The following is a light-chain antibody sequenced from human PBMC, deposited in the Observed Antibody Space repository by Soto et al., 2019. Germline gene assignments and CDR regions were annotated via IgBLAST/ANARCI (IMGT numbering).Light chain of an antibody. CDR1: SSNIGAGQD. CDR2: DSN. CDR3: QSYGTSLSGLYV. J-gene: IGLJ1*01. V-gene: IGLV1-40*03. Sequence: QSALTQPPSVSGAPGQRVTIPCTGTSSNIGAGQDVHWYRQLPGAAPKFLISDSNNRASGVPDRFSVSKSGASASLAITGLRAEDEGDYFCQSYGTSLSGLYVFGTGTKVTVL.